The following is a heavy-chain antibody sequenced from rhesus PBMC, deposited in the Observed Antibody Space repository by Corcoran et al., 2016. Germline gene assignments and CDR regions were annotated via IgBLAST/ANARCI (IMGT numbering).Heavy chain of an antibody. CDR1: GASISSYW. CDR2: INGNSGST. V-gene: IGHV4-80*01. CDR3: ARGRIVLVLLTKFSLDV. D-gene: IGHD2-2*01. Sequence: QVQLQESGPGLVKPSETLSLTCAVSGASISSYWWHWIRQPPGKGLEWIGEINGNSGSTNYNPSLKSRVIFSKDASKNQFSLKLTSVTAADTAVYYCARGRIVLVLLTKFSLDVWGRGVLVTVSS. J-gene: IGHJ5-2*02.